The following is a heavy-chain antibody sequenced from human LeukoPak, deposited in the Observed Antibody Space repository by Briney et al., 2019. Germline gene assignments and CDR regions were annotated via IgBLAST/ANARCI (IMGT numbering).Heavy chain of an antibody. J-gene: IGHJ4*02. CDR1: GFTFNKHG. V-gene: IGHV3-30*02. CDR3: ASFPYYGSGSYSPSSHY. Sequence: SGGSLRLSCAASGFTFNKHGMHWVRQAPGKGLEWFSFIRNDGNDKYYADSVKGRFTISRDNSKNTLYLQMNSLRVEDTAVYYCASFPYYGSGSYSPSSHYWGQGTLVTVSS. CDR2: IRNDGNDK. D-gene: IGHD3-10*01.